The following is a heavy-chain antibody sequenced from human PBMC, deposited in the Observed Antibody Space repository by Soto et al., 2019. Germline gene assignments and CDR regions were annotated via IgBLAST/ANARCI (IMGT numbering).Heavy chain of an antibody. J-gene: IGHJ4*02. D-gene: IGHD3-3*01. Sequence: QVQLVQSGAEVKKPGSSVKVSCKASGGTFSSYAISWVRQAPGQGLEWMGGIIPIFGTANYAQKFQGRVTITADESTSTAYMELSSLRSEDTAVYYCARASPGHHDCWSGEFDYWGQGTLVTVSS. CDR2: IIPIFGTA. CDR3: ARASPGHHDCWSGEFDY. CDR1: GGTFSSYA. V-gene: IGHV1-69*12.